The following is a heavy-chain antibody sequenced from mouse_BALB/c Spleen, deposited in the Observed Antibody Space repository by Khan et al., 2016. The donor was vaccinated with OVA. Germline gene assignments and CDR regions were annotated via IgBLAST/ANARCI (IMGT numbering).Heavy chain of an antibody. CDR1: GYTFTTYW. V-gene: IGHV1-87*01. D-gene: IGHD2-12*01. Sequence: VQLQQSGAALARPGASVKLSCKASGYTFTTYWMQWIKQRPGQGLEWIETIYPGDGDTRYTQNFKGKATLTADKSSSTAYMQLSSLTSEDSAVYYCASYRFDYFDYWGQGTTLTVSS. CDR3: ASYRFDYFDY. J-gene: IGHJ2*01. CDR2: IYPGDGDT.